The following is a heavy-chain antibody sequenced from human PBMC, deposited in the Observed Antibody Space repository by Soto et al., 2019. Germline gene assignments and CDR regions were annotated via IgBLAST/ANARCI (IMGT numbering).Heavy chain of an antibody. V-gene: IGHV2-5*02. Sequence: ESGPTLVNPTQTLTLTCTFSGSSLTTRGVGVGWIRQPPGKPLEWLALIYWDDDTRYSPSLKSGLAITKDTSKNQVVLTMSNIKPVDTATYYCAHRQIAAAGKVVDYWGQGTLVTVSS. CDR1: GSSLTTRGVG. D-gene: IGHD6-13*01. J-gene: IGHJ4*02. CDR2: IYWDDDT. CDR3: AHRQIAAAGKVVDY.